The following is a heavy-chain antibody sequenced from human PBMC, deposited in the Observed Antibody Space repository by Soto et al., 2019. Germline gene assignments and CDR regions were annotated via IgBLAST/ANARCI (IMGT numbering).Heavy chain of an antibody. Sequence: EVQLLESGGGLVQPGGSLRLSCAASGFTFSSYAMSWVRQAPGKGLEWVSAISGSGGSTYYADSVKGRFTISRDNSKNTLYLHMNSLRAEDTAVYYCATSPPVVVVAATAPYYFDYWGQGTLVTVSS. CDR3: ATSPPVVVVAATAPYYFDY. D-gene: IGHD2-15*01. V-gene: IGHV3-23*01. CDR2: ISGSGGST. J-gene: IGHJ4*02. CDR1: GFTFSSYA.